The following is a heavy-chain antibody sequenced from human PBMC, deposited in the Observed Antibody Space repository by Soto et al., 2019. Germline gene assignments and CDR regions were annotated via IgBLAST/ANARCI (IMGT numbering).Heavy chain of an antibody. V-gene: IGHV1-2*04. CDR2: INPNSGGT. CDR3: GRAYYDILNGYYYRNWFDP. CDR1: GYTFTVDY. D-gene: IGHD3-9*01. Sequence: SVKPSSKASGYTFTVDYMHWGRHAPGQGLEWMGWINPNSGGTNYAQKFQGWVTMTRDTSISTAYMELSRLRSDDTAVYYCGRAYYDILNGYYYRNWFDPWGQGTLVTVSS. J-gene: IGHJ5*02.